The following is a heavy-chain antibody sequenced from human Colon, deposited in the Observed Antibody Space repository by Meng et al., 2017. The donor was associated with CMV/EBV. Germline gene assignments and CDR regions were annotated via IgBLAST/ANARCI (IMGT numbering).Heavy chain of an antibody. J-gene: IGHJ4*02. CDR3: AKEGGY. V-gene: IGHV3-74*01. CDR2: IATDGGST. Sequence: GESLKISCSASGFTFTSYWMHWVRQAPGRGLVWVSRIATDGGSTVHADSVRGRFTISRDSAKSTVFLQMNSLRAEDTAVYYCAKEGGYWGQGTLVTVSS. D-gene: IGHD3-16*01. CDR1: GFTFTSYW.